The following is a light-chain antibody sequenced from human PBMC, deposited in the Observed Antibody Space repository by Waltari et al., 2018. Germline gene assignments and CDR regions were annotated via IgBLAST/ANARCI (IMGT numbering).Light chain of an antibody. CDR2: SAS. V-gene: IGKV1-39*01. Sequence: DIQMTQSPSSLSASVGDTVSITCRASHSIIKYLNWYQVRSGRAPKLLIHSASTLQGGVPSRFIGSGSETDFTLTITNLQPEDFATDYCQQSYTNPFAVGPGTRVD. J-gene: IGKJ3*01. CDR3: QQSYTNPFA. CDR1: HSIIKY.